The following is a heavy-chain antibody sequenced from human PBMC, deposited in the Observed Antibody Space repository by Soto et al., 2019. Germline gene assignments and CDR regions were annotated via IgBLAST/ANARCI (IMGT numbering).Heavy chain of an antibody. CDR2: IIPIFGTA. J-gene: IGHJ3*02. CDR3: ARGRRDGYTYAFDI. Sequence: ASVKVSCKASGCTFSSYAISWVRQAPGQGLEWMGGIIPIFGTANYAQKFQGRVTITADESTSTAYMELSSLRSEDTAVYYCARGRRDGYTYAFDIWGQGTMDIVSS. V-gene: IGHV1-69*13. CDR1: GCTFSSYA. D-gene: IGHD5-12*01.